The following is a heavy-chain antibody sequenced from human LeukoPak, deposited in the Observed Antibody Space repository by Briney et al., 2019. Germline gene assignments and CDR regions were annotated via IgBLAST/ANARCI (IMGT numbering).Heavy chain of an antibody. D-gene: IGHD5-18*01. V-gene: IGHV3-48*01. Sequence: GGSLRLSCAASGFTFSSYSFNWVRQAPGKGLEWISYISHGSTRIFYADFVEGRFTVSRDDAKDALYLLMNSLRAEDTAVYYCGRDVGYGYAMDSWGQGTLVTVSS. CDR2: ISHGSTRI. J-gene: IGHJ4*02. CDR1: GFTFSSYS. CDR3: GRDVGYGYAMDS.